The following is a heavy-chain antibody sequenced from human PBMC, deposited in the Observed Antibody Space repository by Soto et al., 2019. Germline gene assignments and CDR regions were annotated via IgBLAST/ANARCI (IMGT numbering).Heavy chain of an antibody. D-gene: IGHD2-21*02. J-gene: IGHJ4*02. CDR3: ARDCSGGDCYY. V-gene: IGHV3-7*01. CDR1: GFTLSYYW. CDR2: IKEDGSEK. Sequence: EVQLVESGGGLVQPGGSLRLSCAASGFTLSYYWMSWVRQAPGKGLEWVANIKEDGSEKHYVDHVKGRFTISRDNAKNSLYLQMNNLRVEDTAVYYCARDCSGGDCYYWDQGTVVTVSS.